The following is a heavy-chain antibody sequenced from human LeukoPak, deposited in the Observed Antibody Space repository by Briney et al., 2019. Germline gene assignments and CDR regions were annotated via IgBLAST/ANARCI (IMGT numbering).Heavy chain of an antibody. J-gene: IGHJ4*02. CDR2: ISYDGSNK. CDR3: ARDSACSSTSCYTVEYYFDY. D-gene: IGHD2-2*02. Sequence: GGSLRLSYAASGFTFSSYAMHWVRQAPGKGLEWVAVISYDGSNKYYADSVKGRFTISRDNSKNTLYLQMNSLRAEDTAVYYCARDSACSSTSCYTVEYYFDYWGQGTLVTVSS. CDR1: GFTFSSYA. V-gene: IGHV3-30*01.